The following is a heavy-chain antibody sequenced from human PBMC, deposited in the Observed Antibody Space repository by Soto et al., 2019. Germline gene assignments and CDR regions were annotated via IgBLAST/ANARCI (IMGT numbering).Heavy chain of an antibody. D-gene: IGHD6-25*01. CDR1: GGSISSGDYY. CDR3: ARGGSSGPDLDY. V-gene: IGHV4-30-4*08. J-gene: IGHJ4*02. CDR2: IYYSGST. Sequence: SETLSLTCTVSGGSISSGDYYWSWIRQPPGKGLEWIGYIYYSGSTYYNPSLKSRVTISVDTSKNQFSLKLSSVTAADTAVYYCARGGSSGPDLDYWGQGTLVTVSS.